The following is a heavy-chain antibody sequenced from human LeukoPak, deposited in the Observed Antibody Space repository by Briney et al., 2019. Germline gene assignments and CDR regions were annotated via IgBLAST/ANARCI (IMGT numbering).Heavy chain of an antibody. V-gene: IGHV4-34*01. Sequence: PSETLSLTCAVYGGSFSGYYWSWIRQPPGKGLEWIGEINHSGSTNYNPSLKSRVTISVVTSKNQFSLKLSSVTAADTAVYYCARRVVPAARSIDYWGQGTLVTVSS. J-gene: IGHJ4*02. CDR2: INHSGST. D-gene: IGHD2-2*01. CDR3: ARRVVPAARSIDY. CDR1: GGSFSGYY.